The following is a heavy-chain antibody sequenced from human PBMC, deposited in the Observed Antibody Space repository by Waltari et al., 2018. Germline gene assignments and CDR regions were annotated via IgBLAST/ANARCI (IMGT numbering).Heavy chain of an antibody. CDR3: ARDAESDAFDI. J-gene: IGHJ3*02. Sequence: QVQLVQSGAEVKKPGASVKVSCKASGYTFTGYYMHWVRQAPGQGLEWMGRSNPNSGGTNCAQEFQGRVTMTRDTSISTAYMELSRLRSDDTAVYYCARDAESDAFDIWGQGTMVTVSS. CDR2: SNPNSGGT. V-gene: IGHV1-2*06. CDR1: GYTFTGYY.